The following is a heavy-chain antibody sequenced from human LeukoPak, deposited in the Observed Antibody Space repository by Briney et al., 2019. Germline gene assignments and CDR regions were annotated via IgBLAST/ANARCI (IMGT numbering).Heavy chain of an antibody. CDR2: IKEDGSKE. CDR1: GFTFSKYW. CDR3: ARDFGDSSGWYNDY. Sequence: GGSLRLSCAASGFTFSKYWMSWVRQAPEKGLECLADIKEDGSKEYFADSVKGRFTISRDNTKNSVYLQMNSLRAEDTAVYYCARDFGDSSGWYNDYWGQGTLVIVSS. V-gene: IGHV3-7*01. J-gene: IGHJ4*02. D-gene: IGHD6-19*01.